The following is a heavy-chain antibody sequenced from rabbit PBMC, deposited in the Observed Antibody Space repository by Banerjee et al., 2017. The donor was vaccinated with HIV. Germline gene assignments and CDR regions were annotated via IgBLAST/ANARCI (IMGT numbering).Heavy chain of an antibody. CDR3: VRFPQWLGYDWLDL. Sequence: QSLEESGGDLVKPGASLTLTCTASGFSFSDNYWICWVRQAPGKGLEWIACIDTGTGSTYSASWVNGRFTISSHNAQNTLYLQLNSLTAADTATYFCVRFPQWLGYDWLDLWGPGTLVTVS. V-gene: IGHV1S40*01. CDR2: IDTGTGST. D-gene: IGHD4-1*01. CDR1: GFSFSDNYW. J-gene: IGHJ5*01.